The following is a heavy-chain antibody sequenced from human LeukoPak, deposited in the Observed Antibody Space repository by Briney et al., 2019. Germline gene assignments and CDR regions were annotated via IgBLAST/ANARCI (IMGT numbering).Heavy chain of an antibody. V-gene: IGHV3-30-3*01. CDR3: ARDFLMASDY. Sequence: QPGGSLSLSCAASEFSVSAYAMHWVRQAPGKGLEWVAVISYDGTNKYYADSVKGRFTISRDNSKNTLYLQMNSLRPEETAVYYCARDFLMASDYWGQGTLVTVSS. CDR2: ISYDGTNK. D-gene: IGHD3-10*01. CDR1: EFSVSAYA. J-gene: IGHJ4*02.